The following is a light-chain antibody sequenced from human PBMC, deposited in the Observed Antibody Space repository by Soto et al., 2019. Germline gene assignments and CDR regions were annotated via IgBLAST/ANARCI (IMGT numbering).Light chain of an antibody. CDR1: SSNIGSNT. CDR3: AAWDDSLNGPHYV. CDR2: SNN. Sequence: VLTQPPSASGTPGQRVTISCSGSSSNIGSNTVNWYQQLPGTAPKLLIYSNNQRPSGVPDRFSGSKSGTSASLAISGLQSEDEADYSCAAWDDSLNGPHYVFGTGTKVTVL. V-gene: IGLV1-44*01. J-gene: IGLJ1*01.